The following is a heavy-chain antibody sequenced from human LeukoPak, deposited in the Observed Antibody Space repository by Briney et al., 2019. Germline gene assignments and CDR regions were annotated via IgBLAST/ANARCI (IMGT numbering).Heavy chain of an antibody. Sequence: GGSLRLSCAASGLTVSSYYMSWVRQAPGKGLEWVSVIYGGGGTYYADSVKGRFTISRDNSKNTVYLQMNSLRAEDTGIYYCARGTSAGGPISPFDFWGQGTVVTVSS. V-gene: IGHV3-53*01. CDR2: IYGGGGT. CDR1: GLTVSSYY. J-gene: IGHJ4*02. D-gene: IGHD6-13*01. CDR3: ARGTSAGGPISPFDF.